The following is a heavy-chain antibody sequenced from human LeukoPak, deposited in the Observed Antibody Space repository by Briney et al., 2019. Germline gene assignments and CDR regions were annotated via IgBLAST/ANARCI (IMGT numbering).Heavy chain of an antibody. V-gene: IGHV3-30-3*01. CDR1: GFTFSSYA. CDR3: AREIIAWFGELSVDY. D-gene: IGHD3-10*01. J-gene: IGHJ4*02. Sequence: GGSLRLSCAASGFTFSSYAMHWVRQAPGKGLEWVAVISYDGSNKYYADSVKGRFTISRDNSKNTLYLQMNSLRAEDTAVYYCAREIIAWFGELSVDYWGQGTLVTVSS. CDR2: ISYDGSNK.